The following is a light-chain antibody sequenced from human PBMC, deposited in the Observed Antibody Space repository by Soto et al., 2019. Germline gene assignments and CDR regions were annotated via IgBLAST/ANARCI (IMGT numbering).Light chain of an antibody. J-gene: IGLJ1*01. V-gene: IGLV2-14*01. CDR3: SSYTSSSTYV. Sequence: QSALTQPASVSGSPGQSITISCTGTSSDVGGYNYVSWYQQHPGKAPKLMIYDVSTRPSGVSDRFSGSKSGNTASLTISGLQAEDEADYDCSSYTSSSTYVFGTGTKVTVL. CDR1: SSDVGGYNY. CDR2: DVS.